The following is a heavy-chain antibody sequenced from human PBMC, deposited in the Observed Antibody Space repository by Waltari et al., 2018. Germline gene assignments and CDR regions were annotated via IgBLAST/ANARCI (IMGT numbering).Heavy chain of an antibody. D-gene: IGHD6-19*01. CDR1: GFTFHYYR. CDR2: VNSDGSST. J-gene: IGHJ6*02. Sequence: EVQLVESGGGLVQPGGSLRLSCAASGFTFHYYRLTWARQAPGKGLVWVARVNSDGSSTFYADSVKGRFTVSRDSARNTLLLQMNSLRVEDTAVYFCTREHGAVAGSYYYYGMDVWGQGTTVIVSS. CDR3: TREHGAVAGSYYYYGMDV. V-gene: IGHV3-74*01.